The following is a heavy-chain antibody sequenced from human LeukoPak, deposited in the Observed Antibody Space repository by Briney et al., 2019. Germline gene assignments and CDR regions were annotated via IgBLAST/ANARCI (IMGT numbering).Heavy chain of an antibody. CDR3: ARCQRSTSCLYFDY. J-gene: IGHJ4*02. CDR1: GGTFSSYA. V-gene: IGHV1-69*06. D-gene: IGHD2-2*01. CDR2: IIPIFGTA. Sequence: GASVKVSCKASGGTFSSYAISWVRQAPGQGLEWMGGIIPIFGTANYAQKFQGRVTITADKSTSTAYMELSSLRSEDTAVYYCARCQRSTSCLYFDYWGQGTLVTVSS.